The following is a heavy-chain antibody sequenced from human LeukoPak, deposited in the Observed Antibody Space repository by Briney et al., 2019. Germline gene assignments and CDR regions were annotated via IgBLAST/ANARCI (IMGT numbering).Heavy chain of an antibody. CDR2: ISSNVVGT. D-gene: IGHD1-26*01. V-gene: IGHV3-64D*06. Sequence: GGSLRLSCSASGFTFSSYAMYWVRQAPGKGLEYVSAISSNVVGTYYADSVKGRFTISRDNSKNTLYLQMTSLRDEDTAVYYCVKKAVGGAKGWFDPWGQGTLVTVSS. CDR1: GFTFSSYA. J-gene: IGHJ5*02. CDR3: VKKAVGGAKGWFDP.